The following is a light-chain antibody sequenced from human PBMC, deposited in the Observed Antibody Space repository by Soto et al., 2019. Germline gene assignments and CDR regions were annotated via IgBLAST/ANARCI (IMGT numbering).Light chain of an antibody. V-gene: IGLV2-11*01. CDR1: SSDVGGYNY. J-gene: IGLJ1*01. Sequence: QSVLTQPRSVSRSPGQSVTISCTGTSSDVGGYNYVSWYQQHPGKAPKLMIYDVSKRPSGAPDRFSGSKSGNTASLTISGLQAEDEADYYCCSYAGSYTFYVFGTGTKVTV. CDR3: CSYAGSYTFYV. CDR2: DVS.